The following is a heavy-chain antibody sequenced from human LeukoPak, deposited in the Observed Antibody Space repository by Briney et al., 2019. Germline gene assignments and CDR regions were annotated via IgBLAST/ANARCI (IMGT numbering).Heavy chain of an antibody. CDR2: IYYSGST. V-gene: IGHV4-59*08. J-gene: IGHJ4*02. Sequence: SETLSLTCTLSGGSISSYCGSWIRHPPGKRLDWIGDIYYSGSTNYNPSLKSRVTISVDTSKNQFSLRLSTVTAADTAVYYSARLASGSYGPLTPFDYWGQGTLVTVSS. D-gene: IGHD1-26*01. CDR3: ARLASGSYGPLTPFDY. CDR1: GGSISSYC.